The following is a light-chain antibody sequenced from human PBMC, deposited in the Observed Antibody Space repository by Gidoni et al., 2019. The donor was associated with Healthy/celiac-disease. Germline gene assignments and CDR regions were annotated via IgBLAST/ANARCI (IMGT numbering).Light chain of an antibody. Sequence: SYVLTPPPSVSLAPGQTATIACGGDHLGDKSVNWYQQKSGQAPVLVVYGDRGRPSGIPERFSGSLSANTATLTISRVEVGDAADYYCQVWDTTTDRMVFGGGTKLTVL. J-gene: IGLJ3*02. CDR2: GDR. CDR3: QVWDTTTDRMV. V-gene: IGLV3-21*02. CDR1: HLGDKS.